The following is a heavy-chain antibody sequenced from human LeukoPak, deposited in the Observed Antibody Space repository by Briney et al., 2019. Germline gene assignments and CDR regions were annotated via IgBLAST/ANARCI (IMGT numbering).Heavy chain of an antibody. D-gene: IGHD3-22*01. Sequence: ASVKVSCKASGYTFTSYGISWVRQAPGQGLEWMGWFSAYNGNTNYAQKLQGRVTMTTDTSTSTAYMELRSLRSDDTAVYYCARGWYYDSSGYSPWGYWGQGTLVTVSS. CDR1: GYTFTSYG. CDR3: ARGWYYDSSGYSPWGY. V-gene: IGHV1-18*01. J-gene: IGHJ4*02. CDR2: FSAYNGNT.